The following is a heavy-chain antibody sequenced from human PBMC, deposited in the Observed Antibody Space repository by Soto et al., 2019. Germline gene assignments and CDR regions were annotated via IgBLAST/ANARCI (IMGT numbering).Heavy chain of an antibody. CDR2: INHSGST. Sequence: SSETLSLTCAVYGGSFTAYYWSWIRQPPGKGLEWIAEINHSGSTNYNPSLKSRVTISVDTSKNQFSLKLSSVTAADTAVYYCARAGWSWNWFDPWGQGTLVTVSS. J-gene: IGHJ5*02. CDR1: GGSFTAYY. D-gene: IGHD3-10*01. V-gene: IGHV4-34*01. CDR3: ARAGWSWNWFDP.